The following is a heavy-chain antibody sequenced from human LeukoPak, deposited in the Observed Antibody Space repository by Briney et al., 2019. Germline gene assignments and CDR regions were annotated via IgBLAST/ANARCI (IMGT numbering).Heavy chain of an antibody. CDR2: TNPSGGST. CDR3: ARDSADYGDYDY. CDR1: GYTFTSYF. D-gene: IGHD4-17*01. Sequence: ASVKVSCKASGYTFTSYFMHWVRQAPGQGLDWMGITNPSGGSTSYPQKFQGGVTMTRDTSTSTVYMELSSLRSEDTAVYYCARDSADYGDYDYWGQGTLVTVSS. V-gene: IGHV1-46*01. J-gene: IGHJ4*02.